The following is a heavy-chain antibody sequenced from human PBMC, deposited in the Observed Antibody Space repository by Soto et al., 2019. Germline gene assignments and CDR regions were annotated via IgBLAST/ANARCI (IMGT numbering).Heavy chain of an antibody. Sequence: EVQLVQSGAEVKMPGESLKISCKGSGYSFTSYWIGWVRQMPGKGLEWMGTIFPDDSDTRYSPSFQGQVTISADKSIRTASLQWNSLEASDTAMYYCARGGVDSRSFDYWGQGTLVTVTS. CDR2: IFPDDSDT. CDR1: GYSFTSYW. J-gene: IGHJ4*02. D-gene: IGHD3-22*01. V-gene: IGHV5-51*03. CDR3: ARGGVDSRSFDY.